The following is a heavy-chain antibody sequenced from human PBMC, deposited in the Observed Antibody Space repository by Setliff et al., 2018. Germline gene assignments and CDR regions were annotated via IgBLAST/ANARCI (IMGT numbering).Heavy chain of an antibody. D-gene: IGHD3-10*01. CDR1: GFTFTNYI. V-gene: IGHV3-30-3*01. CDR2: MSLDETNK. J-gene: IGHJ5*02. Sequence: GGSLRLSCAASGFTFTNYIIHWVRQAPGKGLEWVAVMSLDETNKYYADSVRGRFTISRDISKNTLYLQMNSLRPEDTAVYYCARDPFGNPVFDPWGQGTLVTVSS. CDR3: ARDPFGNPVFDP.